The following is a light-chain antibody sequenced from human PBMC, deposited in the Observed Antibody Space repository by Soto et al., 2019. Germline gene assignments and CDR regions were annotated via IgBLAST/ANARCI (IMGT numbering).Light chain of an antibody. CDR1: QSVFYSSNNKNY. Sequence: DIVMTQSPDSLAVSLGERATINCKSSQSVFYSSNNKNYLAWYLQKPGQPPKLLIYWASTRESGVPDRFSGSGSETDFTLTISSLQAEDVAVYYFQQYYTPPFTFGPGTKVHI. V-gene: IGKV4-1*01. J-gene: IGKJ3*01. CDR3: QQYYTPPFT. CDR2: WAS.